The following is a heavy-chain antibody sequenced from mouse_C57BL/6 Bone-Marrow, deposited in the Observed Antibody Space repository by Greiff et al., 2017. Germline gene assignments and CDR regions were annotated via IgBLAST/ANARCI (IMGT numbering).Heavy chain of an antibody. CDR3: ARSDGSPHWYFDV. CDR2: ISYSGIT. Sequence: EVQLVESGPGMVKPSRSLSLTCTVTGYSITSVYDWPCLRHFPGNKLEWMDYISYSGITNYNPSLKSRISITHDTSKNHFFLKLNSVTTEDTATYYCARSDGSPHWYFDVWGTGTTVTVSS. J-gene: IGHJ1*03. CDR1: GYSITSVYD. V-gene: IGHV3-1*01. D-gene: IGHD1-1*01.